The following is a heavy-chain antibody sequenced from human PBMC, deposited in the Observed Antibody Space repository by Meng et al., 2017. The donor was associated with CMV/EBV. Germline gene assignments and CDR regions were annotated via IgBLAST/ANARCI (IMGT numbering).Heavy chain of an antibody. CDR2: INPSGGST. CDR3: ALAEYSSSLFDY. CDR1: RYTFTSYD. J-gene: IGHJ4*02. V-gene: IGHV1-46*01. D-gene: IGHD6-13*01. Sequence: VLLGELGGDGQQCGASVEGSCKASRYTFTSYDMHWVRQATGQGLEWMGIINPSGGSTSYAQKFQGRVTMTRDTSTSTVYMELSSLRSEDTAVYYCALAEYSSSLFDYWGQGTLVTVSS.